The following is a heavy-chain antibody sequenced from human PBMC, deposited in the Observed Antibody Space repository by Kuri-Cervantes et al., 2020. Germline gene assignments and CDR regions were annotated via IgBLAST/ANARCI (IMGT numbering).Heavy chain of an antibody. V-gene: IGHV1-69*01. CDR3: ARDLHGYYDSSGYYSYFDL. CDR2: IINIFGTA. Sequence: SSVTVSCKASGGIFSRYASSWVRQAPGQGLEWMGGIINIFGTANYAQKFQGRVMITAHEPTSTAYMELSSLRSEDTAVYYCARDLHGYYDSSGYYSYFDLWGRGTLVTVSS. J-gene: IGHJ2*01. D-gene: IGHD3-22*01. CDR1: GGIFSRYA.